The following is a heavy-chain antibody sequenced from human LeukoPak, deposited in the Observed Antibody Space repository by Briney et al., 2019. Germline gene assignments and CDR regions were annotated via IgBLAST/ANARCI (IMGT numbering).Heavy chain of an antibody. CDR2: ISNDGSNK. Sequence: GGSLRLSCVASGFTFSSYGMHWVRQAPGKGLEWVAVISNDGSNKYHADSVKGRFTISRDNSKNTLYLQMNSLRAEDTAVYYCAKGRGAFDIWGQGTMVTVSS. V-gene: IGHV3-30*18. CDR3: AKGRGAFDI. J-gene: IGHJ3*02. D-gene: IGHD3-10*01. CDR1: GFTFSSYG.